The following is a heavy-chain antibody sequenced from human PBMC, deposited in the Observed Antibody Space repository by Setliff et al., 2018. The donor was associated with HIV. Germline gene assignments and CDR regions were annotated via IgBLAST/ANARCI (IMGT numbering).Heavy chain of an antibody. CDR2: ISSRGNTM. CDR1: GFTFSDYY. J-gene: IGHJ4*02. D-gene: IGHD3-22*01. Sequence: PGGSLRLSCAASGFTFSDYYMAWIRQAPGKGLEWISYISSRGNTMYYADSVKGRFTISRDNAKNSLYLQVTSLRAEDTAVYYCARFRLSGYNDVEGTALAYWGQGTLVTVSS. V-gene: IGHV3-11*01. CDR3: ARFRLSGYNDVEGTALAY.